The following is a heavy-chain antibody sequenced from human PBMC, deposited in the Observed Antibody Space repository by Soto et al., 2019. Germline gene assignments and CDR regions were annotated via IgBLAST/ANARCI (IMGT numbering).Heavy chain of an antibody. D-gene: IGHD2-2*01. CDR3: ARGYCSSTSCYLSWFDP. V-gene: IGHV6-1*01. CDR2: TYYRSKWYN. J-gene: IGHJ5*02. Sequence: SQTLSLTCAISGDSVSSNNAAWNWIRQSPSRGLEWLGRTYYRSKWYNDYAVSVKSRITINPDTSKNQFSLQLNSVTPEDTAVYYCARGYCSSTSCYLSWFDPWGQGTLVTVSS. CDR1: GDSVSSNNAA.